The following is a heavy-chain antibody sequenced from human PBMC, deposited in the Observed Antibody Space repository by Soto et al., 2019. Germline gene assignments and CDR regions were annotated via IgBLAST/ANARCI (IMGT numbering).Heavy chain of an antibody. CDR1: GFTFNSHA. D-gene: IGHD3-22*01. CDR3: AKEVDNYYDRSGYQPGGHFDS. CDR2: INGRGGVT. Sequence: EVQLLESGGTLVQPGGSLRLSCAVSGFTFNSHAMSWVRQAPGKGLEWVSAINGRGGVTLYADSVKGRFTISRDNSKNXVXLQXSSLGAEATAIYYCAKEVDNYYDRSGYQPGGHFDSWGQGTLVTVSS. J-gene: IGHJ4*02. V-gene: IGHV3-23*01.